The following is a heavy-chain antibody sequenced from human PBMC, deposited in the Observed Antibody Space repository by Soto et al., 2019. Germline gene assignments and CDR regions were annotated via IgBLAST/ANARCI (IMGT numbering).Heavy chain of an antibody. Sequence: ASVKVSCKASGYTFTSYGISWVRQAPGQGLEWMGWISAYNGNTNYAQKLQGRVTMTTDTSTSTAYMELRSLRSDDTAVYYCATARVFDYYGSGSYYSYWGQGTLVTV. V-gene: IGHV1-18*04. CDR3: ATARVFDYYGSGSYYSY. J-gene: IGHJ4*02. CDR1: GYTFTSYG. CDR2: ISAYNGNT. D-gene: IGHD3-10*01.